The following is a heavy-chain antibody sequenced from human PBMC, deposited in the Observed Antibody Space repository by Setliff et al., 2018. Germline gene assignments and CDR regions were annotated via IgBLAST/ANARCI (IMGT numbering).Heavy chain of an antibody. CDR2: IYTSGNT. V-gene: IGHV4-61*09. D-gene: IGHD6-19*01. J-gene: IGHJ5*02. Sequence: PSETLSLTCTVSGGSISSGSYYWGWIRQPAGKGLEWIGHIYTSGNTDYSPSLKSRVTISVDTSKNQFSLKLSSVTAADTAVYYCARSRLLIAVDQGFDPWGQGTLVTVSS. CDR1: GGSISSGSYY. CDR3: ARSRLLIAVDQGFDP.